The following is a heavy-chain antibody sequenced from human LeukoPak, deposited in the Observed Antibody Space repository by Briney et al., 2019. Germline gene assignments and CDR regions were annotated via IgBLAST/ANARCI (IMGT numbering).Heavy chain of an antibody. CDR2: INHSGST. CDR1: GGSFSGYY. V-gene: IGHV4-34*01. CDR3: GGNRVGAKRFDY. D-gene: IGHD1-26*01. Sequence: PSETLSLTCAVYGGSFSGYYWSWIRQPPGKGLEWIGEINHSGSTNYNPSLKSRVTISVDTSKNQFSLKLSSVTAADTAVYCCGGNRVGAKRFDYWGQGTLVTVSS. J-gene: IGHJ4*02.